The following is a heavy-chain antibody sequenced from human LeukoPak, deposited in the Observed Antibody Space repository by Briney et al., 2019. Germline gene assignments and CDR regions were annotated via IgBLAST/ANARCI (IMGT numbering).Heavy chain of an antibody. Sequence: LSLTCAVYGGSFSGYYWSWIRQPPGKGLEWVSAISGSGGSTYYADSVKGRFTISRDNAKNSLYLQMNSLRAEDTAVYYCARVDSENIAAAGKEGIVVADSHSVDYWGQGTLVTVSS. CDR1: GGSFSGYY. CDR3: ARVDSENIAAAGKEGIVVADSHSVDY. D-gene: IGHD6-13*01. CDR2: ISGSGGST. V-gene: IGHV3-11*04. J-gene: IGHJ4*02.